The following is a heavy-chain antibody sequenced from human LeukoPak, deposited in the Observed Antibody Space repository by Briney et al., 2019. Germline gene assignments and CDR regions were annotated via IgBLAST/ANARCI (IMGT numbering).Heavy chain of an antibody. CDR2: FFDSGST. Sequence: SETLSLTCTVSGDSISSHYWSWIRQPPGKELEWMGFFFDSGSTNYKSSLESRVTMSVDMSKNQFSLKLSSVTAADTAVYYCARVLQNYYHLDVWGTGTTVTVSS. V-gene: IGHV4-59*11. D-gene: IGHD2/OR15-2a*01. CDR1: GDSISSHY. CDR3: ARVLQNYYHLDV. J-gene: IGHJ6*03.